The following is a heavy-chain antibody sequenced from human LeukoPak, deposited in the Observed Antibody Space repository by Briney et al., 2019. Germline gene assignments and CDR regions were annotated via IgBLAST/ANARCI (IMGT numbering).Heavy chain of an antibody. J-gene: IGHJ4*02. CDR2: ISSSSSYI. CDR1: GFTFSSYS. V-gene: IGHV3-21*01. D-gene: IGHD3-16*01. CDR3: ARPGSPFGGQTDY. Sequence: GGSLRLSCAASGFTFSSYSMNWVRQAPGKGLEWVSSISSSSSYIYYADSVKGRFTISRDNAKDSLYLQMNSLRAEDTAVYYCARPGSPFGGQTDYWGQGTLVTVSS.